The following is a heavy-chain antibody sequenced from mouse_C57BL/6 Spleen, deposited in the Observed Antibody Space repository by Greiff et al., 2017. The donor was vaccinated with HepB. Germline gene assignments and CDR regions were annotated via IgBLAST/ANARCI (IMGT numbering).Heavy chain of an antibody. CDR1: GFNIKDDY. V-gene: IGHV14-4*01. CDR3: TTLYYYGSAPVAY. CDR2: IDPENGDT. J-gene: IGHJ3*01. D-gene: IGHD1-1*01. Sequence: VQLQQSGAELVRPGASVKLSCTASGFNIKDDYMHWVKPRPEQGLEWIGWIDPENGDTEYASKFQGKATITADTSSNTAYLQLSSLTSEDTAVYYCTTLYYYGSAPVAYWGQGTLVTVSA.